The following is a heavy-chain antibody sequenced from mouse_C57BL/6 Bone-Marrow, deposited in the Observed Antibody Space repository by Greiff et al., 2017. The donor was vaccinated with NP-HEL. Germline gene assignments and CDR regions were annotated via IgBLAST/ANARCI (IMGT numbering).Heavy chain of an antibody. J-gene: IGHJ3*01. CDR3: ARDRLGYYYGSTPFAY. CDR1: GYAFTNYL. D-gene: IGHD1-1*01. Sequence: QVQLQQSGAELVRPGTSVKVSCKASGYAFTNYLIEWVKQRPGQGLEWIGVINPGSGGTNYNEKFKGKATLTADKSSSTAYMQLSSLTSEDSAAYFCARDRLGYYYGSTPFAYWGQGTLVTVSA. V-gene: IGHV1-54*01. CDR2: INPGSGGT.